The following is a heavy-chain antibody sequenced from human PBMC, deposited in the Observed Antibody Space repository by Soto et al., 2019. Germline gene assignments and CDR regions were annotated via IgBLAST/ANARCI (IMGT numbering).Heavy chain of an antibody. V-gene: IGHV3-30*18. CDR3: AKGARDFWSGYQYYYYYYMDV. J-gene: IGHJ6*03. CDR1: GFTFSSYG. D-gene: IGHD3-3*01. CDR2: ISYDGSNK. Sequence: GGSLRLSCAASGFTFSSYGMHWVRQAPGKGLEWVAVISYDGSNKYYADSAKGRFTISRDNSKNTLYLQMNSLRAEDTAVYYCAKGARDFWSGYQYYYYYYMDVWGKGTTVTVSS.